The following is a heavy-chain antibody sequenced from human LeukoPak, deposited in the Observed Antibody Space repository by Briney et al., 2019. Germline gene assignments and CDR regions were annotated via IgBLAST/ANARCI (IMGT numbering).Heavy chain of an antibody. Sequence: SGGSLRLSCAASGFTFSDFYMTWIRQAPGKGLEWVSYITSAGSTYYADSVKGRFTISRDNAKNSLYLQMNSLRAEDTAVYYCAELGITMIGGVWGKGTTVTISS. V-gene: IGHV3-69-1*02. CDR2: ITSAGST. D-gene: IGHD3-10*02. CDR3: AELGITMIGGV. J-gene: IGHJ6*04. CDR1: GFTFSDFY.